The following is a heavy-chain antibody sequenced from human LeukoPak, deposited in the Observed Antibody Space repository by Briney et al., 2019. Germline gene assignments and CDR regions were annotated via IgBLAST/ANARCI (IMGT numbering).Heavy chain of an antibody. CDR2: ISYHGSNK. D-gene: IGHD1-26*01. Sequence: VGSLRLSCAASGFTFSNYAMHWVRQAPGQGLEWVAVISYHGSNKSYGDSVKGRFTISRDNSKNTLYLQTNSLRAEDTAVYYCARDHYNESWFKYWGQGTLVTVSS. CDR3: ARDHYNESWFKY. CDR1: GFTFSNYA. V-gene: IGHV3-30*04. J-gene: IGHJ4*02.